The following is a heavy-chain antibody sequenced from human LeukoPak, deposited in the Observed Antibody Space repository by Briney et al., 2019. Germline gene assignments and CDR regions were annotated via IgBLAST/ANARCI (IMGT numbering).Heavy chain of an antibody. CDR2: INAGNGNT. J-gene: IGHJ4*02. D-gene: IGHD3-16*01. Sequence: ASVKVSCKASGYTFTSYAMHWVRQAPGQRLEWMGWINAGNGNTKYSQKFQGRVTITRDTSASTAYMELSSLRSEDTAVYYCARGRYDYVWGSPVGGPLYYFDYWGQGTLVTVSS. CDR3: ARGRYDYVWGSPVGGPLYYFDY. V-gene: IGHV1-3*01. CDR1: GYTFTSYA.